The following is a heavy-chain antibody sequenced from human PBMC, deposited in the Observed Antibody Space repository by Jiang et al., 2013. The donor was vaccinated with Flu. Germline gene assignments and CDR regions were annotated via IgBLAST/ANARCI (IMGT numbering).Heavy chain of an antibody. CDR2: ISGSGGST. V-gene: IGHV3-23*01. CDR1: GFTFSKYA. CDR3: AKSPYYYYHYMDV. Sequence: LRLSCAASGFTFSKYAMSWVRQSPGKGLEWVSAISGSGGSTYYVDSVKGRFTISRDNSKNTLYLQMNNLRAEDAAVYYCAKSPYYYYHYMDVWGIGTTVIVSS. J-gene: IGHJ6*03.